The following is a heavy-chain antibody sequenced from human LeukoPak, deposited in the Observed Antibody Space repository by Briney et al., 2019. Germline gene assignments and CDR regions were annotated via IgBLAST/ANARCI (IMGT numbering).Heavy chain of an antibody. CDR2: INPSGGST. V-gene: IGHV1-46*01. Sequence: SVKVSCKASGYMITSYHMHWVRQAPGQGLEWIGIINPSGGSTSYAQKFQGRVTWTRDTSTSTVYMELSSLRSEDTAVYYCARDLGSSSWTYYYGMDVWGQGTTVTVSS. D-gene: IGHD6-13*01. J-gene: IGHJ6*02. CDR1: GYMITSYH. CDR3: ARDLGSSSWTYYYGMDV.